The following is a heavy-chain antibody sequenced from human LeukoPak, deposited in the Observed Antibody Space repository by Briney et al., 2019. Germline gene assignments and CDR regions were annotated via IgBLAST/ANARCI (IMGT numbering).Heavy chain of an antibody. CDR2: IYTRGST. CDR1: GGSISSGRYY. Sequence: SETLSLTCTVSGGSISSGRYYWSWIRQPAGKGLEWIGRIYTRGSTNYNPSLGSRVTMSLDTSKNQFSLKLSSVTAADTAVYYCARELEYSSSSSTDLGYWGQGTLVTVSS. J-gene: IGHJ4*02. D-gene: IGHD6-6*01. CDR3: ARELEYSSSSSTDLGY. V-gene: IGHV4-61*02.